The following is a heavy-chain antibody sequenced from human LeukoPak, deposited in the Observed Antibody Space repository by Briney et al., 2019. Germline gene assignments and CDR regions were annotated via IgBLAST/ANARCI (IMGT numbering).Heavy chain of an antibody. D-gene: IGHD3-10*01. CDR2: IWYDGSNK. Sequence: GGSLRLSCAASGFTFSSYGMHWVRRAPGKGLEWVAVIWYDGSNKYYADSVKGRFTISRDNSKNTLYLQMNSLRAEDTAVYYCARDPYYGSGSYSNWFDPWGQGTLVTVSS. CDR1: GFTFSSYG. J-gene: IGHJ5*02. V-gene: IGHV3-33*01. CDR3: ARDPYYGSGSYSNWFDP.